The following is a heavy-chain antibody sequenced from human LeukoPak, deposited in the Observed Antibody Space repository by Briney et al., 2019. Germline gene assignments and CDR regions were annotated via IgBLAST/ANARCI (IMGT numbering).Heavy chain of an antibody. D-gene: IGHD2-21*02. CDR3: AKDLERHIVVVTASAVDY. V-gene: IGHV3-30*18. J-gene: IGHJ4*02. CDR2: ISYDGSNK. CDR1: GFTFSSYG. Sequence: GRSLRLSCAASGFTFSSYGMHWVRQAPGKGLEWVAVISYDGSNKYYADSLKGRFTISRDNSKNTLYLQMNSLRAEDTAVYYCAKDLERHIVVVTASAVDYWGQGTLVTVSS.